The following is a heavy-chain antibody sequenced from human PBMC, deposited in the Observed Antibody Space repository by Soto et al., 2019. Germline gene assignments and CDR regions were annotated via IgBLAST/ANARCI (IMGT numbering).Heavy chain of an antibody. Sequence: PSETLSLTCTVSGVSISSGGYYWSWIRQHTGKGLEWIGYIYYSGSTYYNPSLKSRVTISVDTSKNQFSLKLSSVTAADTAVYYCARDSLTGYYRGLLDYGMDVWGQGTTVTVSS. CDR1: GVSISSGGYY. D-gene: IGHD3-9*01. CDR2: IYYSGST. CDR3: ARDSLTGYYRGLLDYGMDV. J-gene: IGHJ6*02. V-gene: IGHV4-31*03.